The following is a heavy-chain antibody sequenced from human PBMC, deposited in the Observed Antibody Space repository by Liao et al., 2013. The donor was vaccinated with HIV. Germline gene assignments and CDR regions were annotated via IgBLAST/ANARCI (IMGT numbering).Heavy chain of an antibody. V-gene: IGHV4-34*01. CDR2: INRSGST. J-gene: IGHJ4*02. CDR3: ARASSFWSGHYNY. CDR1: GGSFSGYY. Sequence: QVQLQQWGAGLLKPSETLSLTCAVYGGSFSGYYWSWIRQPPGKGLEWIGEINRSGSTNYNPSLKSRVTISVDTSKNQFSLKLSSVTAADTAVYYCARASSFWSGHYNYWGQGTLVTVSS. D-gene: IGHD3-3*01.